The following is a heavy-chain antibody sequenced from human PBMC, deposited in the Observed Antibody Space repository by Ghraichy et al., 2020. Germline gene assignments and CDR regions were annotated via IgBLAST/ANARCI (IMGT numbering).Heavy chain of an antibody. CDR1: GYTFTSYD. V-gene: IGHV1-8*03. D-gene: IGHD2-15*01. CDR2: MNPNSGNA. J-gene: IGHJ5*02. CDR3: VRAVLGWFDP. Sequence: ASVKVSCKASGYTFTSYDINWVRQATGQGLEWMGWMNPNSGNAGYAQKFQGRVTITRNTSISTAYMELSSLRSEDTAVYYCVRAVLGWFDPWGQGTLVTVSS.